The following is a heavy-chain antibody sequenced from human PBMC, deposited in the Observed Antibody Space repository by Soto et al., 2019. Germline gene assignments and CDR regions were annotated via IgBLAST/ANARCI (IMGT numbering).Heavy chain of an antibody. CDR1: GFTFSSYA. Sequence: VQLLESGGGLVQPGGSLRLSCAASGFTFSSYAMSWVRQAPGKGLEWVSAISGSGGSTYYADSVKGRFTISRDNSKNTLYLQMNSLRAEDTAVYYCAKDSASITMIVGGAFDIWGQGTMVTVSS. CDR3: AKDSASITMIVGGAFDI. J-gene: IGHJ3*02. CDR2: ISGSGGST. V-gene: IGHV3-23*01. D-gene: IGHD3-22*01.